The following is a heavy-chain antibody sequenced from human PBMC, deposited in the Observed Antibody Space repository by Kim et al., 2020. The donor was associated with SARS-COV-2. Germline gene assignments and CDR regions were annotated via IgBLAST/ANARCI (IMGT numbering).Heavy chain of an antibody. V-gene: IGHV3-48*03. Sequence: GGSLRLSCAASGFTFSSYGMNWVRQAPGKGLEWVSYISSSGSTIYYADSVKGRFTISRDNAKNSLYLQMNSLRAEDTAVYYCARDSTAGCCSGGSCYDWFDPWGQGTMVTVSS. CDR1: GFTFSSYG. CDR2: ISSSGSTI. J-gene: IGHJ5*02. CDR3: ARDSTAGCCSGGSCYDWFDP. D-gene: IGHD2-15*01.